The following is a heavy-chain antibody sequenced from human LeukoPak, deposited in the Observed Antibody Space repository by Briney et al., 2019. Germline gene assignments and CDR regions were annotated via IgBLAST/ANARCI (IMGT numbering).Heavy chain of an antibody. CDR2: IYPGDSDT. D-gene: IGHD2-15*01. Sequence: GESLKISCKGSGYSFTSYWIGWVRPMPGKGLEWMGIIYPGDSDTRYSPSFQGQVTISADKSISTAYLQWSSLKASDTAMYYCARQGALGYCSGGNCYGWFDPWGQGTPVTVSS. CDR1: GYSFTSYW. V-gene: IGHV5-51*01. J-gene: IGHJ5*02. CDR3: ARQGALGYCSGGNCYGWFDP.